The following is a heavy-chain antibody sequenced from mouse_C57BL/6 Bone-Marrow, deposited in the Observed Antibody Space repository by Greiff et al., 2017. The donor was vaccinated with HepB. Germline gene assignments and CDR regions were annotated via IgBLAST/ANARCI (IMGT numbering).Heavy chain of an antibody. CDR2: INPSSGYT. CDR3: ARRQLRPLTWFAY. CDR1: GYTFTSYT. V-gene: IGHV1-4*01. D-gene: IGHD3-2*02. Sequence: QVQLKESGAELARPGASVKMSCKASGYTFTSYTMHWVKQRPGQGLEWIGYINPSSGYTKYNQKFKDKATLTADKSSSTAYMQLSSLTSEDSAVYYCARRQLRPLTWFAYWGQGTLVTVSA. J-gene: IGHJ3*01.